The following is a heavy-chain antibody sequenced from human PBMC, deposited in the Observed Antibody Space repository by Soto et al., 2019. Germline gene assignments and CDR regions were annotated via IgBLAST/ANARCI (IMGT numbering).Heavy chain of an antibody. V-gene: IGHV4-30-2*01. CDR2: IYHSGST. CDR3: ARAPPHYYGSGNRNWFDP. Sequence: SETLSLTCAVSGGSISSGGYSWSWIRQPPGKGLEWIGYIYHSGSTYYNPSLKSRVTISVDRSKNQFSLKLSSVTAADTAAYYCARAPPHYYGSGNRNWFDPWGQGTLVTVSS. J-gene: IGHJ5*02. CDR1: GGSISSGGYS. D-gene: IGHD3-10*01.